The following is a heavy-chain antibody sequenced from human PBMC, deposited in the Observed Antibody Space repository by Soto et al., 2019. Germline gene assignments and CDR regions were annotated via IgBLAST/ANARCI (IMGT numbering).Heavy chain of an antibody. CDR2: IWYDGSNK. CDR3: ARAAFFFFQAEDGIRDVRSVSAFLLNRSSDL. J-gene: IGHJ2*01. V-gene: IGHV3-33*01. D-gene: IGHD3-3*02. Sequence: KGLEWVAVIWYDGSNKYYADAVKGRFTMYRDNSKNTLYLQMHSLRAEDTAVYYCARAAFFFFQAEDGIRDVRSVSAFLLNRSSDL.